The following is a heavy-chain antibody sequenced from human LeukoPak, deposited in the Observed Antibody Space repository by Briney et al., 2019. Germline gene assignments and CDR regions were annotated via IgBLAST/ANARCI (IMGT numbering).Heavy chain of an antibody. CDR1: GGSISSYY. CDR2: IYYSGST. V-gene: IGHV4-59*12. J-gene: IGHJ4*02. D-gene: IGHD6-13*01. CDR3: AKRVAAAGIFDY. Sequence: PSETLSLTCTVSGGSISSYYWSWIRQPPGKGLEWIGYIYYSGSTNYNPSLKSRVTISEDRSKNQFSLRLSSVTAADTAVYYCAKRVAAAGIFDYWGQGTLVTVSS.